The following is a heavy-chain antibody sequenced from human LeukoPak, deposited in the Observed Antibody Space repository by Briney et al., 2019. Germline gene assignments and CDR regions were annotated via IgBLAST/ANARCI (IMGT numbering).Heavy chain of an antibody. V-gene: IGHV3-64*04. D-gene: IGHD6-25*01. CDR1: GFTFSSYA. CDR3: ATSPRYKQRLGYFDY. Sequence: PGGSLRLSCSASGFTFSSYAMHWVRQAPGKGLEYVSAISSNGGSTYYADSVKGRFTISRDNPKNTLYLQMNSLRPEDTAVYYCATSPRYKQRLGYFDYWGQGTLVTVSS. CDR2: ISSNGGST. J-gene: IGHJ4*02.